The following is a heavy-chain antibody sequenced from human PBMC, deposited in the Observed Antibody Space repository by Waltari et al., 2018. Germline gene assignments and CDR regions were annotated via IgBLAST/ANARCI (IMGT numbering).Heavy chain of an antibody. J-gene: IGHJ4*02. V-gene: IGHV3-23*01. CDR1: GGSISSSSYY. D-gene: IGHD4-4*01. CDR2: ISGSGSSA. CDR3: AKRNYAYPFDY. Sequence: LQLQESGPGLVKPSETLSLTCTVSGGSISSSSYYWGWVRQAPGKGLEWVSAISGSGSSAYYADSVKGRFTISRDNSKNTLSLQMNSLRAEDTAVYYCAKRNYAYPFDYWGQGTLVTVSS.